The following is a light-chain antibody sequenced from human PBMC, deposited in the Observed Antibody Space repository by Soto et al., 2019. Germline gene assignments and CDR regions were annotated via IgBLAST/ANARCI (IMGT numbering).Light chain of an antibody. V-gene: IGKV1-5*03. CDR3: QQYKSYSYT. CDR2: NAS. Sequence: DIQMTQSPSTLSASVGDRVTITCRASQSISSWLAWYQQKPGKAPKLLIYNASSLESGVPSRFSGSGSGTDFTPIISRLQHDDFATYCCQQYKSYSYTFGHGTKLEIK. J-gene: IGKJ2*01. CDR1: QSISSW.